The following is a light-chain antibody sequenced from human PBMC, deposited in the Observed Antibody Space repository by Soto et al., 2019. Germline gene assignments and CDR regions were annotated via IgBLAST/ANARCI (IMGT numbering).Light chain of an antibody. V-gene: IGKV1-6*01. J-gene: IGKJ2*01. CDR2: GAF. CDR3: QHYNDYSYT. Sequence: AIQMTQSPSSLSASVGDTVTISCRASRGVRSDVAWYQQRPGSVPKVLIYGAFNLYTGVPSRFSGSGYGSDFSLTISSLQPEDSATYYCQHYNDYSYTFGPGTNLEIK. CDR1: RGVRSD.